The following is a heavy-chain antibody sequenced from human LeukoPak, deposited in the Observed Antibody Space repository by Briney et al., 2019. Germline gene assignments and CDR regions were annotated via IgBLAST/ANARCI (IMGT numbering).Heavy chain of an antibody. CDR3: AREIQQWLVFDAFDI. J-gene: IGHJ3*02. Sequence: SETLSLTCTVSGGSISSYFWTWIRQPPGKGLEWIGYVYYSGSTNYNPSLKSRVTISVDTSKNQFSLKLSSVTAADTAVYYCAREIQQWLVFDAFDIWGQGTMVTVSS. CDR1: GGSISSYF. V-gene: IGHV4-59*12. CDR2: VYYSGST. D-gene: IGHD6-19*01.